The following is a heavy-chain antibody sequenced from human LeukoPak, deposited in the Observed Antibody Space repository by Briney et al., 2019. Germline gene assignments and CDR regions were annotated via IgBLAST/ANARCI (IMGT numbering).Heavy chain of an antibody. Sequence: SVKVSCKASGGTFSSYAISWVRQAPGQGLEWMGGIIPIFGTANYAQKFQGRVTITTDESTSTAYMELSSPRSEDTAVYYCARGREVPAAMGDWFDPWGQGTLVTVSS. D-gene: IGHD2-2*01. CDR1: GGTFSSYA. V-gene: IGHV1-69*05. J-gene: IGHJ5*02. CDR3: ARGREVPAAMGDWFDP. CDR2: IIPIFGTA.